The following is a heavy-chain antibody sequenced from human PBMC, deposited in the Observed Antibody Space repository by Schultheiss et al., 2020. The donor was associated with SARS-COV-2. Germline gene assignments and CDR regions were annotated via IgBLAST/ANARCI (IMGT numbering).Heavy chain of an antibody. CDR2: ISYDGSNK. CDR1: GFTFSSYG. V-gene: IGHV3-30*03. D-gene: IGHD2/OR15-2a*01. CDR3: AREENRDDAFDI. Sequence: GGSLRLSCAASGFTFSSYGMHWVRQAPGKGLEWVAVISYDGSNKYYADSVKGRFTISRDNSKNTLYLQMNSLRAEDTAVYYCAREENRDDAFDIWGQGTMVTVSS. J-gene: IGHJ3*02.